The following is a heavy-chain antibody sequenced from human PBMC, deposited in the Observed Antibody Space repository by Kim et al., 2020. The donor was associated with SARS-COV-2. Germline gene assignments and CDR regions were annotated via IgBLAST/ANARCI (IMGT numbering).Heavy chain of an antibody. D-gene: IGHD3-9*01. J-gene: IGHJ6*02. V-gene: IGHV4-39*06. Sequence: PSLKSRVTIPVGTSKNQFALKLSSVTAADTAVYDCAKGKYDILTGSLDVWGQGTTVTVSS. CDR3: AKGKYDILTGSLDV.